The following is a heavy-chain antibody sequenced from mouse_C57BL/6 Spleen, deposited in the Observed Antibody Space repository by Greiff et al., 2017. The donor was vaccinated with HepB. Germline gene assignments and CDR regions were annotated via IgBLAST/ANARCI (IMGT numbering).Heavy chain of an antibody. Sequence: VQLVESGAELVRPGTSVKVSCKASGYAFTNYLLEWVKQRPGQGLEWIGVINPGSGGTNYNEKFKGKATLTADKSSSTAYMQLSSLTSEDSAVYFCAKSYEGFAYWGQGTLVTVSA. V-gene: IGHV1-54*01. CDR2: INPGSGGT. CDR3: AKSYEGFAY. D-gene: IGHD1-1*01. CDR1: GYAFTNYL. J-gene: IGHJ3*01.